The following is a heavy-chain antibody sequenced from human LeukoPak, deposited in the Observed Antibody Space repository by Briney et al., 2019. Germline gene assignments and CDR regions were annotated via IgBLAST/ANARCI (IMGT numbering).Heavy chain of an antibody. J-gene: IGHJ6*02. CDR3: ARDFIGYYDILTDENYYYYGMDV. V-gene: IGHV1-46*01. D-gene: IGHD3-9*01. CDR2: INPSGGST. CDR1: GYTFTSYY. Sequence: ASVKVSCKASGYTFTSYYMHWVRQAPVQGLEWMGIINPSGGSTSYAQKFQGRVTMTRDTSTSTVYMELSSLRSEDTAVYYCARDFIGYYDILTDENYYYYGMDVWGQGTTVTVSS.